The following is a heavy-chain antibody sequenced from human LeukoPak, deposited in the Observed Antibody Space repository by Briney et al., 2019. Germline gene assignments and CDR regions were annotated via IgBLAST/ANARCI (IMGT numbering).Heavy chain of an antibody. CDR1: GYIFTKYY. J-gene: IGHJ4*02. CDR2: MSPNSGDT. D-gene: IGHD7-27*01. V-gene: IGHV1-8*01. CDR3: VRTPPNWGFDY. Sequence: ASVKVSCTASGYIFTKYYMHWVRQAPGQGLEWMGWMSPNSGDTGYAQKFQGRVTMTSDSSISTAYMELSSLRSEDTAIYYCVRTPPNWGFDYWGQGTLVTVSS.